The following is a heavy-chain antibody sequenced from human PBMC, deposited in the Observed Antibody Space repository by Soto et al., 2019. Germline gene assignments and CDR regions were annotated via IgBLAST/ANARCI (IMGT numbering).Heavy chain of an antibody. CDR2: IIPIFGTA. D-gene: IGHD5-18*01. J-gene: IGHJ6*02. Sequence: SVKVSCKASGGTFSSYAISWVRQAPGQGLEWMGGIIPIFGTANYAQKSQGRVTITADESTSTAYMELSSLRSEDTAVYYRARGAAMVDYYYYGMDVWGQGTTVTVSS. V-gene: IGHV1-69*13. CDR1: GGTFSSYA. CDR3: ARGAAMVDYYYYGMDV.